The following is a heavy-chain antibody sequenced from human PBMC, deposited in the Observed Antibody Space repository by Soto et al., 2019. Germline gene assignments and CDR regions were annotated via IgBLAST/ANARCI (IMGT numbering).Heavy chain of an antibody. CDR1: GGSISSSSYY. Sequence: SETLSLTCTVSGGSISSSSYYWGWIRQPPGKGLEWIGSIYYSGSTYYNPSLKSRVTISVDTPKNQFSLKLSSVTAADTAVYYCARPFIAAAVDAFDIWGQGTMVTVSS. D-gene: IGHD6-13*01. J-gene: IGHJ3*02. CDR2: IYYSGST. CDR3: ARPFIAAAVDAFDI. V-gene: IGHV4-39*01.